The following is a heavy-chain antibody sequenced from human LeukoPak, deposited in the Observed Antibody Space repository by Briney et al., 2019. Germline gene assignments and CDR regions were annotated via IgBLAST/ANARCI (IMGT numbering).Heavy chain of an antibody. Sequence: GESLKISCKGSGYDFAAYYIGWVRQMPGKGLEWMGIIYPRDSDTKYSPAFQGQVTISVDKSINTAFLQWSSVKASDSAIYYCACGLLPFPFWDQGTLVTVSS. D-gene: IGHD1-26*01. V-gene: IGHV5-51*01. J-gene: IGHJ4*02. CDR3: ACGLLPFPF. CDR2: IYPRDSDT. CDR1: GYDFAAYY.